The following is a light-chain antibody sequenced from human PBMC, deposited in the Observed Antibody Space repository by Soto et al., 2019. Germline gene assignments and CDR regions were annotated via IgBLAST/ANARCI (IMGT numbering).Light chain of an antibody. CDR3: HHYNKLPHT. CDR1: QSVASN. Sequence: DIVMTQSPATLSVSPGERATLSCRASQSVASNLAWYQQRPGQAPRLLIYGASTRATGVPVRFSGSGSGTEFTLTISSLQSEDFAVYYCHHYNKLPHTFGGGTKVEIK. V-gene: IGKV3-15*01. CDR2: GAS. J-gene: IGKJ4*01.